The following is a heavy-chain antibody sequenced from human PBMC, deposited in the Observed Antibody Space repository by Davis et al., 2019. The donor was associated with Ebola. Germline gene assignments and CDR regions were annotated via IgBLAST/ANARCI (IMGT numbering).Heavy chain of an antibody. D-gene: IGHD3-9*01. CDR1: GFTFTDYY. CDR3: AKDSPAYYDILTGYYSH. CDR2: ISNSGSTI. V-gene: IGHV3-11*01. Sequence: GESLKISCAASGFTFTDYYMSWIRQAPGKRLEWVSYISNSGSTIYYADSVKGRFTISRDNAKTSLYLQMNSLRAEDTAIYYCAKDSPAYYDILTGYYSHWGQGTLVTVSS. J-gene: IGHJ4*02.